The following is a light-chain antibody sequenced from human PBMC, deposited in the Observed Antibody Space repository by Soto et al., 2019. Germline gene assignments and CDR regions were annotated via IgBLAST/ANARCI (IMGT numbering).Light chain of an antibody. V-gene: IGLV1-51*01. J-gene: IGLJ3*02. Sequence: QSVLTQPPSVSAAPGQRVTISCSGSSSNIGNNYVSWYQQLPGTAPKLLIYDNNNRPSGIPDRFSGSKSDTSATLGITGLQAGDEADYYCATWDTSLSAGVFGGGTKLTVL. CDR3: ATWDTSLSAGV. CDR2: DNN. CDR1: SSNIGNNY.